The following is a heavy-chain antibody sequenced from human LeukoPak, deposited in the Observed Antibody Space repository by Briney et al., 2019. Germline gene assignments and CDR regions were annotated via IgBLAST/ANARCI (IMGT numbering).Heavy chain of an antibody. Sequence: PGGSLRLSWAASGXTVSSNYMSWVRQAPGKGLGSVSVIYSGGSTYYADSVKGRFTISRDNSKNTLYLQMNSLRAEDTAVYYCARRENYYDSSGYYSHYFDYWGQGTLVTVSS. J-gene: IGHJ4*02. D-gene: IGHD3-22*01. CDR3: ARRENYYDSSGYYSHYFDY. CDR2: IYSGGST. V-gene: IGHV3-66*01. CDR1: GXTVSSNY.